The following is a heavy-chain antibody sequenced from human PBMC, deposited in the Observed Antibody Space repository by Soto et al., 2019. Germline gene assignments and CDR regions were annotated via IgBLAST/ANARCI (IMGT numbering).Heavy chain of an antibody. V-gene: IGHV3-7*03. Sequence: GGSLRLSCAASGFTFSSYWMSWVRQAPGKGLEWVANIKQDGSEKYYVDSVKGRFTTSRDNPKNPLYLQMTSLRPEAPAVYYCAREPHHVYYDLWSGYDTGYYGMYVWGQGTRVTDTS. CDR3: AREPHHVYYDLWSGYDTGYYGMYV. D-gene: IGHD3-3*01. J-gene: IGHJ6*02. CDR1: GFTFSSYW. CDR2: IKQDGSEK.